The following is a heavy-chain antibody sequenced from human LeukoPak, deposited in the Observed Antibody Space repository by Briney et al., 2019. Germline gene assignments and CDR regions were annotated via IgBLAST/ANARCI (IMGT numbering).Heavy chain of an antibody. J-gene: IGHJ4*02. CDR2: ISYDGSNK. Sequence: GGSLRLSRAASGFTFSSYGMHWVRQAPGKGLEWVAVISYDGSNKYYADSVKGRFTISRDNSKNTLYLQMNSLRAEDTAVYYCAREASTYYDFWSGYFDYWGQGTLVTVSS. CDR3: AREASTYYDFWSGYFDY. CDR1: GFTFSSYG. D-gene: IGHD3-3*01. V-gene: IGHV3-30*03.